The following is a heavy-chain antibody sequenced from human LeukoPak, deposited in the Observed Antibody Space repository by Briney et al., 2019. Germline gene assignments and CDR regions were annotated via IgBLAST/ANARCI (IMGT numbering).Heavy chain of an antibody. CDR2: IYYSGST. CDR3: ARGVGAYY. Sequence: SETLSLTCTVSGGSITNYYWSWIRQPPGKGLEWIGYIYYSGSTNYNPSLKSRVTISVDTSKNQFSLKLSSVTAADTAVYYCARGVGAYYWGQGTLVTVSS. D-gene: IGHD1-26*01. V-gene: IGHV4-59*01. CDR1: GGSITNYY. J-gene: IGHJ4*02.